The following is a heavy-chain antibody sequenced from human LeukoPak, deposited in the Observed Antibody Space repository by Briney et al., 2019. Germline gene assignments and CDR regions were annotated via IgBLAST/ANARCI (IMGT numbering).Heavy chain of an antibody. D-gene: IGHD5-18*01. Sequence: SETLSLTCTVSGGSISIYYWSWIRQPPGKGLEWIGYIYYSGSTNYNPSLKSRVTISVDTSKNQFSLKLSSVTAADTAVYYCARYVDTAMDYFDYWGQGTLVTVSS. J-gene: IGHJ4*02. CDR3: ARYVDTAMDYFDY. CDR1: GGSISIYY. V-gene: IGHV4-59*01. CDR2: IYYSGST.